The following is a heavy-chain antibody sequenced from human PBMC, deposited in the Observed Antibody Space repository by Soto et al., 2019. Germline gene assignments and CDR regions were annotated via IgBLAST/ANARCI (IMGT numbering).Heavy chain of an antibody. CDR2: ISGNGGST. J-gene: IGHJ3*02. CDR1: GFTFSTYA. D-gene: IGHD5-18*01. Sequence: GGSLRLSCAASGFTFSTYAMTWVRQAPGKGLEWVSAISGNGGSTHYADSVKGRFTISRDNSKNTLFLEMNSLRVEDTAVYYCAKRLFAIVVVGGYDIWGQGTKVTVSS. CDR3: AKRLFAIVVVGGYDI. V-gene: IGHV3-23*01.